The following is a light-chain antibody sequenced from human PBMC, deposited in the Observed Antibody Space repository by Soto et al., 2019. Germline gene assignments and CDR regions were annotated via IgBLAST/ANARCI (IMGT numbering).Light chain of an antibody. V-gene: IGKV1-5*01. CDR3: QQYNSYSWT. CDR1: QSISSW. Sequence: QSPSTLSASVGDRVTITCRASQSISSWLAWYQQKPGKAPKLLIYDASSLESGVPSRFSGSGSGTEFTLTISSLQPDDFATYYCQQYNSYSWTFGQGTKV. J-gene: IGKJ1*01. CDR2: DAS.